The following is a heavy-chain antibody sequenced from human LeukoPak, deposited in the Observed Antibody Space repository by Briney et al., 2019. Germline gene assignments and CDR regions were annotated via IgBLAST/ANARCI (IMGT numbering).Heavy chain of an antibody. CDR3: SRMRSYSSGWFDY. V-gene: IGHV2-70*11. CDR2: IDWDDDK. D-gene: IGHD6-19*01. Sequence: SGPTLVNPTQTLTLTCTFSGFSLSTSGMCVSWIRQPPGKALEWLARIDWDDDKYYSTSLKTRLLISKDHSKNQVVLTMTNMDPVDTATYYCSRMRSYSSGWFDYWGQGTLVTVSS. J-gene: IGHJ4*02. CDR1: GFSLSTSGMC.